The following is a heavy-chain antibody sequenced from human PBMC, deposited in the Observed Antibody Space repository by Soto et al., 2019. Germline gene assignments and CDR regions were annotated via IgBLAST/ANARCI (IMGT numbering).Heavy chain of an antibody. Sequence: SETLSLTCTVSGGSISSGVYYWSWIRQHPGKGLEWIGYIYYSGSTYYNPSLKSRVTISVDTSKNQFSLKLSSVTAADTAVYYCARAPYYDSLPFDYWGQGTLVTV. D-gene: IGHD3-22*01. CDR1: GGSISSGVYY. J-gene: IGHJ4*02. V-gene: IGHV4-31*03. CDR2: IYYSGST. CDR3: ARAPYYDSLPFDY.